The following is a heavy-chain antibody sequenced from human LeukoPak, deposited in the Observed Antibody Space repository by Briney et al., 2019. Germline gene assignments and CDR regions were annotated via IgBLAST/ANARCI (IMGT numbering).Heavy chain of an antibody. CDR3: ASDYGGNPGSLGGRRAFDI. Sequence: GASVKVSCKASGYTFTSYYMHWVRQAPGQGLEWMGIINPSGGSTSYAQKFQGRVTMTRDTSTSTVYMELSSLRSEDTAVYYCASDYGGNPGSLGGRRAFDIWGQGTMVTVSS. CDR1: GYTFTSYY. CDR2: INPSGGST. J-gene: IGHJ3*02. D-gene: IGHD4-23*01. V-gene: IGHV1-46*01.